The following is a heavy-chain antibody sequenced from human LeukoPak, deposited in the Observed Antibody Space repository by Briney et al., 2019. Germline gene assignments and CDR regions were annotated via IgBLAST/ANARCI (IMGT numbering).Heavy chain of an antibody. Sequence: ASVKVSCKASGYTFTSYGISWVRQAPGQGLEWMGWISAYNGNTNYAQKLQGRVTMTTDTSTSTAYMELRSLRSDDTAVYYCARGLAEAYYYDSSGYHYWGQGTLVTVSS. J-gene: IGHJ4*02. CDR2: ISAYNGNT. CDR1: GYTFTSYG. V-gene: IGHV1-18*01. CDR3: ARGLAEAYYYDSSGYHY. D-gene: IGHD3-22*01.